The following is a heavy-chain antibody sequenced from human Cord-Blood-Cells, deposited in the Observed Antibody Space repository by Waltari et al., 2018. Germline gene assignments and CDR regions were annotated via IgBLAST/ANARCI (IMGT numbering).Heavy chain of an antibody. D-gene: IGHD4-4*01. CDR3: ARDHYSNYYYYYMDV. Sequence: QVQLVQSGAEVKKPGSSVKVSCKASGGTFSSYAISWVRQAPGQGLEWMGRIIPILGIANYAQKFQGRVTITADKSTSTAYMELSSLRSEDTAVYYCARDHYSNYYYYYMDVWGKGTTVTVSS. CDR2: IIPILGIA. V-gene: IGHV1-69*09. CDR1: GGTFSSYA. J-gene: IGHJ6*03.